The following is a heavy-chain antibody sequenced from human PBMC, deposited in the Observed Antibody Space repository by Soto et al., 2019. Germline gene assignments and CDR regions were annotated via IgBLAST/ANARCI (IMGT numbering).Heavy chain of an antibody. Sequence: EVQLVESGGGVVRPGGSLRLSCAASGFTFDDYGMSWVRQAPGKGLEWVSGINWNGGITGYADSVKGRFTISRDNAKNSLYLQMNSLRAEDTALYHCARDFQVEYCSSTSCYEVGWFDPWGQGTLVTVSS. J-gene: IGHJ5*02. CDR3: ARDFQVEYCSSTSCYEVGWFDP. CDR2: INWNGGIT. D-gene: IGHD2-2*01. V-gene: IGHV3-20*01. CDR1: GFTFDDYG.